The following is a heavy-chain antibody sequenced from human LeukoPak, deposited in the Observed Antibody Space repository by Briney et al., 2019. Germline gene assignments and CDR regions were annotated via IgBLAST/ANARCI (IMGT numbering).Heavy chain of an antibody. CDR2: ISGSGGST. CDR1: GFTFSSYA. J-gene: IGHJ3*02. CDR3: AKDGKGVTIFGVAPDAFDI. V-gene: IGHV3-23*01. D-gene: IGHD3-3*01. Sequence: AGGSLRLSCAASGFTFSSYAMSWVRQAPGKGLEWVSAISGSGGSTYYADSVKGRFTISRDNSKNTLYLQMNSLRAEDTAVYYCAKDGKGVTIFGVAPDAFDIWGQGTMVTVSS.